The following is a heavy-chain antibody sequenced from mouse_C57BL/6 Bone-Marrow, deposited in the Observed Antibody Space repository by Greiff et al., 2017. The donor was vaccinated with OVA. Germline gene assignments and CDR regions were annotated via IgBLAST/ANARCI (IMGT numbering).Heavy chain of an antibody. CDR2: IDPSDSYT. Sequence: QVQLQQPGAELVKPGASVKLSCKASGYTFTSYWMQWVKQRPGQGLEWIGEIDPSDSYTNYNQKFKGKATLTVDTSSSPAYMQLSSLTSEDSAVYYCARGGLFAYWSQGTLVTVSA. J-gene: IGHJ3*01. CDR3: ARGGLFAY. CDR1: GYTFTSYW. V-gene: IGHV1-50*01.